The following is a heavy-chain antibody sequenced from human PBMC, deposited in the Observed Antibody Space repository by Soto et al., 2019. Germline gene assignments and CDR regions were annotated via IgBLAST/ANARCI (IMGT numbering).Heavy chain of an antibody. CDR2: INPSGGST. Sequence: ASVKVSCKTSGYTFTSYYMHWVRQAPGQGLEWMGIINPSGGSTSYAQKFQGRVTMTRDTSTSTVYMELSSLRSEDTAVYYCARDKGSGSYWDAFDIWGQETMVTVSS. D-gene: IGHD3-10*01. J-gene: IGHJ3*02. CDR3: ARDKGSGSYWDAFDI. V-gene: IGHV1-46*03. CDR1: GYTFTSYY.